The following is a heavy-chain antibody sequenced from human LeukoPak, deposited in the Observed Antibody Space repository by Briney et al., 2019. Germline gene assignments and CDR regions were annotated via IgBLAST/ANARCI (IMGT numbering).Heavy chain of an antibody. CDR2: IYHSRST. Sequence: SETLSLTCAVSGGSISSGGFSWSWIRQPPGKGLEWIGYIYHSRSTYYNPSLKSRVTISVDTTKNQFSLKLSSVTAADTAVYYCARAFPHSSGSWGLDYWGQGTLVTVSS. CDR3: ARAFPHSSGSWGLDY. V-gene: IGHV4-30-2*05. CDR1: GGSISSGGFS. J-gene: IGHJ4*02. D-gene: IGHD6-19*01.